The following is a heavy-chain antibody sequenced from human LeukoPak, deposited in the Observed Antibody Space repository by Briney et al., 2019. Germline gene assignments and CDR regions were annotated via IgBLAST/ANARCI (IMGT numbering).Heavy chain of an antibody. CDR1: GDSVSSNSAV. D-gene: IGHD3-3*01. CDR2: TYYRSKWYN. CDR3: ARTGGVVRTFDY. Sequence: SQTLSLTCAISGDSVSSNSAVWNWIRQSPSRGLEWLGGTYYRSKWYNDYAVSVKCRITINPDTSKNQFSLQLNSVTPEDTAVYYCARTGGVVRTFDYWGQGTLVTVSS. V-gene: IGHV6-1*01. J-gene: IGHJ4*02.